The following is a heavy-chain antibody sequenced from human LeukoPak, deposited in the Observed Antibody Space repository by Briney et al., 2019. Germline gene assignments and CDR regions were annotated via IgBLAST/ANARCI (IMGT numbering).Heavy chain of an antibody. J-gene: IGHJ6*02. D-gene: IGHD1-26*01. Sequence: PGGSLRLSCAASGFTFSSYSMTWVRQAPGKGLEWVSSISSSSSYIYYADSVKGRFTISRDNAKNSLYLQMNSLRAEDTAVYYCARDRVVVGATTKNYYYYGMDVWGQGTTVTVSS. CDR2: ISSSSSYI. CDR3: ARDRVVVGATTKNYYYYGMDV. CDR1: GFTFSSYS. V-gene: IGHV3-21*01.